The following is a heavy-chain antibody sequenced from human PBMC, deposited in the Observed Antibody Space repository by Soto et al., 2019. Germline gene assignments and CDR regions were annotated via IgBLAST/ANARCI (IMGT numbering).Heavy chain of an antibody. J-gene: IGHJ4*02. CDR3: ARWVGGAADC. CDR2: TKNKGQSFTI. V-gene: IGHV3-72*01. Sequence: EVQLVESGGGLVQPGGSLRLSCAASGFASSDHYMDWVRQAPGKGLEWLGRTKNKGQSFTIEYAPSVKGRFIISRDDSKNSVFLPRNSLTNDDTAVDYRARWVGGAADCWGQGTQVTVSS. CDR1: GFASSDHY. D-gene: IGHD2-15*01.